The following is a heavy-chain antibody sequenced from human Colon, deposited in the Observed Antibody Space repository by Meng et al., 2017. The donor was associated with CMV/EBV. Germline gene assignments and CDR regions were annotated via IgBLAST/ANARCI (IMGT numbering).Heavy chain of an antibody. J-gene: IGHJ6*02. CDR1: GFTFSSYW. CDR2: INSDGSST. Sequence: GESLKISCAASGFTFSSYWMHWVRQAPGKGLVWVSRINSDGSSTSYADSVKGRFTISRDNAKNTLYLQMNSLRVEDTAVYYCARIEGYYAMDVWGQGTTVTVSS. CDR3: ARIEGYYAMDV. V-gene: IGHV3-74*01.